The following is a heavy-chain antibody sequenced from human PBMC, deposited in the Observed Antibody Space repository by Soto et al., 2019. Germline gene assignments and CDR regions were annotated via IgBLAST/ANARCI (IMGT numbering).Heavy chain of an antibody. V-gene: IGHV4-59*01. CDR3: ARSVAVPGAHIDY. Sequence: SETLSLTCSVSGGSISGSYWSWIRQSPGKGLEWLGYVYYTGSTNYGPSLRSRVSISVDTSKNEFSLRLSSVTAADTAVYFCARSVAVPGAHIDYWGQGTQVTVSS. CDR2: VYYTGST. CDR1: GGSISGSY. J-gene: IGHJ4*02. D-gene: IGHD6-19*01.